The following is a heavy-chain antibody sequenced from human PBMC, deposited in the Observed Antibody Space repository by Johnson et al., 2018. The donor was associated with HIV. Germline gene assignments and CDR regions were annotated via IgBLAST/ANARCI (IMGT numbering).Heavy chain of an antibody. J-gene: IGHJ3*02. V-gene: IGHV3-30*14. D-gene: IGHD1-26*01. CDR1: GFTFSSYA. CDR2: ISYDGSNK. CDR3: ARGGGLLDAFDI. Sequence: QVQLVESGGGVVQPGRSLRLSCAASGFTFSSYAMHWVRPAPGKGLEWVAVISYDGSNKYYANSVKGRFTISRDNSKNTLYLQMGSLRAEDMAVYYCARGGGLLDAFDIWGQGTMVTVSS.